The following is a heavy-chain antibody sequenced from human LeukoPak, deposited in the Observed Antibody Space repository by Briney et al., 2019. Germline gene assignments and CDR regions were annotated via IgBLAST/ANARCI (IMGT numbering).Heavy chain of an antibody. Sequence: KPSETLSLTCAVYGGSFSGYYWSWIRQTPGKGLEWIGEINHSGSTNYNPSLKSRVPISADTSKNQFSLKLSSVTAADTAVYYCARGPGSSSIGYWGQGTLVTVSS. J-gene: IGHJ4*02. CDR3: ARGPGSSSIGY. CDR2: INHSGST. CDR1: GGSFSGYY. D-gene: IGHD2-15*01. V-gene: IGHV4-34*01.